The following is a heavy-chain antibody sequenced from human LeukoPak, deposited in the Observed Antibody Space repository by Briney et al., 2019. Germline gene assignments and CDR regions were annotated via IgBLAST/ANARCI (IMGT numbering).Heavy chain of an antibody. Sequence: GGSLRLSCAASGSTFSRHSMNWVRQAPGKGLEWVSTISGSGGSTDYADSVKGRFTISRDNSKNTLYLQMNSLRAEDTAVFYCARDLGANDGMDVWGQGTTVTVSS. D-gene: IGHD1-26*01. V-gene: IGHV3-23*01. CDR1: GSTFSRHS. J-gene: IGHJ6*02. CDR3: ARDLGANDGMDV. CDR2: ISGSGGST.